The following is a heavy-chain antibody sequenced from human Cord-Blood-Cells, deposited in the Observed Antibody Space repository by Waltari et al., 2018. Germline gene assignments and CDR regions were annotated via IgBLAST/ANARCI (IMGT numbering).Heavy chain of an antibody. CDR2: IYTSGST. CDR1: GGSISSYY. CDR3: ARDSAQYYDFWSGYYNNWFDP. J-gene: IGHJ5*02. Sequence: QVQLQESGPGLVKPSETLSLTCTVSGGSISSYYWSWIRQPAGKGLEWIGRIYTSGSTNYNPSLKSRVTMSVDTSKNQFSLKLSSVTAADTAVYYCARDSAQYYDFWSGYYNNWFDPWGQGTLVTVSS. V-gene: IGHV4-4*07. D-gene: IGHD3-3*01.